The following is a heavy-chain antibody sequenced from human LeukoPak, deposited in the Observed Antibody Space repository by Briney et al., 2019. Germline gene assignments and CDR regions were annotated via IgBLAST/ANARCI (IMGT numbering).Heavy chain of an antibody. CDR1: GYTFTGYY. CDR3: ARMTYCSSTSCLGFDP. CDR2: INPNSGGT. D-gene: IGHD2-2*01. J-gene: IGHJ5*02. V-gene: IGHV1-2*02. Sequence: ASVKVSCKACGYTFTGYYMHWVRQAPGQGLEWMGWINPNSGGTNYAQKFQGRVTMTRDTSISTAYMELSRLRSDDTAVYYCARMTYCSSTSCLGFDPWGQGTLVTVSS.